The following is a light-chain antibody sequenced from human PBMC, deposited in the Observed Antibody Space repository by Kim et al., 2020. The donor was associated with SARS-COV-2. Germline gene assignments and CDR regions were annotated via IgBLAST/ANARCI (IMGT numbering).Light chain of an antibody. CDR2: RNN. CDR1: SSNIGSNY. Sequence: GPRITISCSGSSSNIGSNYVHWYQHLPGTAPTLLIYRNNQRPSGVPDRFSGSKSGTSASLAISGLRSEDEADYYCSGWDDRLSAVLFGGGTKVTVL. J-gene: IGLJ2*01. V-gene: IGLV1-47*01. CDR3: SGWDDRLSAVL.